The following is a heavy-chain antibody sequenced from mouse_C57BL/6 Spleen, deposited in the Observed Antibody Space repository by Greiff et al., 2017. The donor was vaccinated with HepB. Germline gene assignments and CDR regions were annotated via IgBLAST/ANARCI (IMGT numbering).Heavy chain of an antibody. CDR3: ARNPYYYGSSYWYFDV. V-gene: IGHV2-2*01. CDR1: GFSLTSYG. J-gene: IGHJ1*03. D-gene: IGHD1-1*01. CDR2: IWSGGST. Sequence: VNLVESGPGLVQPSQSLSITCTVSGFSLTSYGVHWVRQSPGKGLEWLGVIWSGGSTDYNAAFISRLSISKDNSKSQVFFKMNSLQADDTAIYYCARNPYYYGSSYWYFDVWGTGTTVTVSS.